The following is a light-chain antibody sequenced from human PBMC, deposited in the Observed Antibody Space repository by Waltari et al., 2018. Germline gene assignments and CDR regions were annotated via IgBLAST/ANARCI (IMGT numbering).Light chain of an antibody. Sequence: EIVLTQSPGTLSLSPGETATLSCRASQSISQKYLSWYQKKPGQSPRLLIYAISTRATDIPDRFSGGDSGTDFTLTISRLEPEDSAVYYCQHYGSSPLTFGGGTKVEIK. CDR2: AIS. CDR1: QSISQKY. V-gene: IGKV3-20*01. J-gene: IGKJ4*01. CDR3: QHYGSSPLT.